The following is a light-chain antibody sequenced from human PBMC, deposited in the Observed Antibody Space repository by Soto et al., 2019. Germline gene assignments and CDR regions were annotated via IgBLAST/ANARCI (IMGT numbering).Light chain of an antibody. Sequence: DIQFTQSPSLLSASVGDRVTITCRASQSISRLLSWYQQKPGKAPKLLIYDDSSLESGVPSRFSGSGSGTEFTLTISSLQPDDFATYFCQQYNSYPITFGQGTRLEI. CDR1: QSISRL. CDR2: DDS. J-gene: IGKJ5*01. V-gene: IGKV1-5*01. CDR3: QQYNSYPIT.